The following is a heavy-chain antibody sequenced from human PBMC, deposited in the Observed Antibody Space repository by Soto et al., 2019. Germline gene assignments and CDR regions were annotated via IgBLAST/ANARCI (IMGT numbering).Heavy chain of an antibody. J-gene: IGHJ4*02. Sequence: QVQLVESGGGVVQPGRSLRLSCAASGFTFSSYGMHWVRQAPGKGLEWVAVISYDGSNKYYADSVKGRFTISRDNSKNTLYPQMNSLRAEDTAVYYCAKYCSGGSCYGFIDYWGQGTLVTVSS. V-gene: IGHV3-30*18. CDR1: GFTFSSYG. CDR2: ISYDGSNK. D-gene: IGHD2-15*01. CDR3: AKYCSGGSCYGFIDY.